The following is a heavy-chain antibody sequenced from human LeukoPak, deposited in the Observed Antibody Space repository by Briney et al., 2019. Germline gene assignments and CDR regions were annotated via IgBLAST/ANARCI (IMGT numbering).Heavy chain of an antibody. CDR3: ARATYYCSSTSCYGATYFDY. D-gene: IGHD2-2*01. Sequence: ASVKVSCKASGYTCTSYAMHWVRQAPGQRLEWMGWINAGNGNTKYSQKFQGRVTITRDTSASTAYMELSSLRSEDTAVYYCARATYYCSSTSCYGATYFDYWGQGTLVTVSS. V-gene: IGHV1-3*01. J-gene: IGHJ4*02. CDR1: GYTCTSYA. CDR2: INAGNGNT.